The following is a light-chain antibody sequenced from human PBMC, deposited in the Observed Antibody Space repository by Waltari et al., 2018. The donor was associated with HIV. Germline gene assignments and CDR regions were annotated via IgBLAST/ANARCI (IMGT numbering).Light chain of an antibody. CDR3: QQYYSTWT. CDR2: WAS. V-gene: IGKV4-1*01. Sequence: DIVMTQSPDSLAVSLGERATINCKYSQSVLYSSNNKNYLAWYQQKPGQPPKLLIYWASTRESGVPDRFSGSGSGTDFTLTISSLQAEDVAVYYCQQYYSTWTFGQGTKVEI. CDR1: QSVLYSSNNKNY. J-gene: IGKJ1*01.